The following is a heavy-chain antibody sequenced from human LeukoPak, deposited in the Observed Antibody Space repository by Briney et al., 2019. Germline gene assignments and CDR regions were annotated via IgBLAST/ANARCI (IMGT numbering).Heavy chain of an antibody. CDR1: GFSLTAFG. V-gene: IGHV3-21*01. CDR3: ARVTNYYYYMDV. CDR2: ISSGSSSI. Sequence: PGGALRLSCAVSGFSLTAFGMNWVRQAPGKGLEWVSSISSGSSSIYYADSVKGRFTISRDNTKNSLYLQMNSLRAEDTAVHYCARVTNYYYYMDVWGKGSSVTVSS. D-gene: IGHD4-11*01. J-gene: IGHJ6*03.